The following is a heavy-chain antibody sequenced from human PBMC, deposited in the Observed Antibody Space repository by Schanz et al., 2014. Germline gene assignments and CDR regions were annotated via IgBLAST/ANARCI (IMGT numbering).Heavy chain of an antibody. Sequence: EVQLLESGGGLVQPGGSLRLSCAASRFTFSSYAMSWVRQAPGKGLEWVSAISDSGDLTYYADSVKGRFTISRDNAKYTLYLQMNSLRAEDTAVYYCARTGYDPSLTHWGQGTLVTVSS. CDR3: ARTGYDPSLTH. CDR1: RFTFSSYA. V-gene: IGHV3-23*01. D-gene: IGHD5-12*01. J-gene: IGHJ4*02. CDR2: ISDSGDLT.